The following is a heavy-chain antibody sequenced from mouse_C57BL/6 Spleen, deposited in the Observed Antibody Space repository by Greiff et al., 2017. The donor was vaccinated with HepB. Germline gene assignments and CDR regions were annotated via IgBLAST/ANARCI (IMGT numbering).Heavy chain of an antibody. CDR2: IHPSDSDT. D-gene: IGHD1-1*01. CDR3: SSNYYPAWFAY. J-gene: IGHJ3*01. Sequence: VQLQQPGAELVKPGASVKVSCKASGYTFTSYWMHWVKQRPGQGLEWIGRIHPSDSDTNYNKKVKGKATLTVDKSSRPAYMQLSSLTSEDSAVYYFSSNYYPAWFAYWGQGTLVTVSA. CDR1: GYTFTSYW. V-gene: IGHV1-74*01.